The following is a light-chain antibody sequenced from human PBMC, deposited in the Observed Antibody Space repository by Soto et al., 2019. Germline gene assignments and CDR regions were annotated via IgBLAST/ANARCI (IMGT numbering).Light chain of an antibody. CDR1: QDINTY. CDR2: AAS. V-gene: IGKV1-9*01. Sequence: DIQLTQSPSFLSASVGDRVTITCRASQDINTYFAWYQQKPGKAPKLLIFAASTLQNGVPSRFSGSGSGTEFTVTITSLQPEDFATYYCQQRKSYPITFGRGTRLEIK. J-gene: IGKJ5*01. CDR3: QQRKSYPIT.